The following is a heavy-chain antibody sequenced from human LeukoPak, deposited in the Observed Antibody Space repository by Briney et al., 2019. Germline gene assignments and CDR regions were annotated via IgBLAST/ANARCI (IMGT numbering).Heavy chain of an antibody. CDR1: LGSTITGVYY. J-gene: IGHJ6*04. CDR3: ARDLGCSSTSCPEDYYYYGMDV. V-gene: IGHV4-31*02. Sequence: SPSHTRTLSLGSTITGVYYGSWIRQHPGEGLEWIGYIYYRGSTYYNPSLKSRVTISVDTSKNQFSLKLSSVTAADTAVYYCARDLGCSSTSCPEDYYYYGMDVWGKGTTVTVSS. D-gene: IGHD2-2*01. CDR2: IYYRGST.